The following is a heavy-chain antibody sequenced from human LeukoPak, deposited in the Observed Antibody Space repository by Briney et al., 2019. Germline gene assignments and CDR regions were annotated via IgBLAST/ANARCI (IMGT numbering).Heavy chain of an antibody. Sequence: KPSETLSLTCTVSGDSIRSYYWSWIRQPPGKGLEWIGYIYSSGATDSNPSLKSRVTISVDTSKNQFSLKLSSVTAADTAVYYCARHGKWLLGPPFDYWGQGTLVTVSS. CDR1: GDSIRSYY. CDR2: IYSSGAT. J-gene: IGHJ4*02. V-gene: IGHV4-59*08. D-gene: IGHD5-12*01. CDR3: ARHGKWLLGPPFDY.